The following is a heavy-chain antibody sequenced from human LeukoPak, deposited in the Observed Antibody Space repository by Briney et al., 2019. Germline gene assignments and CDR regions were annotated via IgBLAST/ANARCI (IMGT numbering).Heavy chain of an antibody. V-gene: IGHV1-2*02. J-gene: IGHJ5*02. D-gene: IGHD3-10*01. CDR1: GYTFTGYY. CDR2: INPNSGGT. CDR3: ARAVMVRGVIQEYLSWFDP. Sequence: ASVKVSCKASGYTFTGYYMHWVRQAPGQGLEWMGWINPNSGGTNYAQKFQGRVTMTRDTSISTAYMELSRLRSDDTAVYHCARAVMVRGVIQEYLSWFDPWGQGTLVTVSS.